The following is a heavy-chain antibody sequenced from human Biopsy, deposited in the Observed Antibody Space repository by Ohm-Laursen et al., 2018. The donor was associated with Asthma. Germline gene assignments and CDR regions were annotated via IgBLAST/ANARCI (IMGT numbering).Heavy chain of an antibody. CDR2: IYYSGST. Sequence: SHTLSLTCAVSYGSITSGGHYWTWIRQHPGKGLEWIGFIYYSGSTYYNPSLKSRVSISIDTSKNQFSLKLSSVTAADTAVYYCARAQDYYDSRGYYRSFDYWGQGTLVTVSS. CDR3: ARAQDYYDSRGYYRSFDY. J-gene: IGHJ4*02. D-gene: IGHD3-22*01. V-gene: IGHV4-31*11. CDR1: YGSITSGGHY.